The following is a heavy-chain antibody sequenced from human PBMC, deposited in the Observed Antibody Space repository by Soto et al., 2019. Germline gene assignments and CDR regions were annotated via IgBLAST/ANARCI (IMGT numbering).Heavy chain of an antibody. V-gene: IGHV3-7*05. Sequence: HPGGSLRLSCAASGFTFSSYWMSWVRQAPGKGLEWVANIKQDGSEKYYVDSVKGRFTISRDNAKNSLYLQMNSLRAEDTAVYYCARPPFRSVVPAANFGYDYWGQGTLVTVSS. J-gene: IGHJ4*02. CDR1: GFTFSSYW. CDR3: ARPPFRSVVPAANFGYDY. CDR2: IKQDGSEK. D-gene: IGHD2-2*01.